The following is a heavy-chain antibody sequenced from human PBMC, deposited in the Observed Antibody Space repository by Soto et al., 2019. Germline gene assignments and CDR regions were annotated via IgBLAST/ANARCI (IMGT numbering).Heavy chain of an antibody. CDR3: ARRCAGHTWDY. CDR1: GASISRTGFH. CDR2: IYEGEST. D-gene: IGHD3-10*02. V-gene: IGHV4-39*01. Sequence: QLQLQESGPGLVKPSETLSLTCAVSGASISRTGFHWGWIRQPPGQVLEWIGSIYEGESTFYNASLNSRVTTSEDPSKNPFYLTLSSVTGGVTAVYDCARRCAGHTWDYWGQGPLVTVPS. J-gene: IGHJ4*02.